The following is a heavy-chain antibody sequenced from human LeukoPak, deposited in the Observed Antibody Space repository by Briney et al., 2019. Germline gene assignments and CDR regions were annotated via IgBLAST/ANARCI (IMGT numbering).Heavy chain of an antibody. Sequence: SETLSLTCVVYGGSFSGYYWSWIRQPPGKGLEWIGEINHSGSTNYNPSLKSRVTISVDTSKNQFSLKLSSVTAAYTAVYYCAREPSILSSTSCCYDAFDIWGQGTMVTVSS. D-gene: IGHD2-2*01. V-gene: IGHV4-34*01. CDR3: AREPSILSSTSCCYDAFDI. J-gene: IGHJ3*02. CDR2: INHSGST. CDR1: GGSFSGYY.